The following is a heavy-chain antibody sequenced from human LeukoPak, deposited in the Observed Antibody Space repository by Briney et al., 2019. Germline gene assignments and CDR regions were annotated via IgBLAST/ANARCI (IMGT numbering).Heavy chain of an antibody. Sequence: PGGFLRLSCAASGFTFSSYSMNWVRQAPGKGLEWVSYISSSSSTIYYADSVKGRFTISRDNAKNSLYLQMNSLRAEDTAVYYCARDSGYGFDYWGQGTLVTVSS. V-gene: IGHV3-48*01. CDR2: ISSSSSTI. D-gene: IGHD5-12*01. CDR3: ARDSGYGFDY. CDR1: GFTFSSYS. J-gene: IGHJ4*02.